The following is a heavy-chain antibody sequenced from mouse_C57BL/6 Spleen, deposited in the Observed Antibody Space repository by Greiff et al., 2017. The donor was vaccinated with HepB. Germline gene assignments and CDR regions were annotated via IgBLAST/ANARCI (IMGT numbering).Heavy chain of an antibody. J-gene: IGHJ3*01. CDR3: TRDDGYGFAY. V-gene: IGHV1-15*01. D-gene: IGHD2-3*01. Sequence: VQLQQSGAELVRPGASVTLSCKASGYTFTDYEMHWVKQTPVHGLEWIGAIDPETGGTAYNQKSKGKAILTADKSSSTAYMELRSLTSEDSAVYYCTRDDGYGFAYWGQGTLVTVSA. CDR2: IDPETGGT. CDR1: GYTFTDYE.